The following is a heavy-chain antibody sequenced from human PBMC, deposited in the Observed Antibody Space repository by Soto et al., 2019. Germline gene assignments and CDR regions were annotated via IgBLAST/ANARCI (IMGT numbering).Heavy chain of an antibody. D-gene: IGHD3-22*01. CDR2: MNPNSGNT. V-gene: IGHV1-8*01. CDR1: GYTFTSYD. Sequence: ASVKVSCKASGYTFTSYDINWVRQATGQGLEWMGWMNPNSGNTGYAQKFQGRVTMTRNTSISTAYMELSSLRSEDTAVYYCASYDSSGYYYAGQGMDVWGQGTTVTVS. J-gene: IGHJ6*02. CDR3: ASYDSSGYYYAGQGMDV.